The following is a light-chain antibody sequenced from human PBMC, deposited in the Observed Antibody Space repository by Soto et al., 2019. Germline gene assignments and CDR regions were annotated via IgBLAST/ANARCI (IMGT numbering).Light chain of an antibody. CDR3: QQYKDWPLT. Sequence: EIVMTQSPATLSVSPGERATLSCRASQTITTNLAWYLQKPGQAPRLLIYGVSTRATGVPDRFSGSGYGTEFTLTISTLQSEDFAVYYCQQYKDWPLTFGGGTKVEIK. V-gene: IGKV3-15*01. CDR2: GVS. CDR1: QTITTN. J-gene: IGKJ4*01.